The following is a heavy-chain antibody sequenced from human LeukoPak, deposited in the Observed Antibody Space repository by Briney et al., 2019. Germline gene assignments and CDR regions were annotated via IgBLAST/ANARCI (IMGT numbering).Heavy chain of an antibody. V-gene: IGHV3-23*01. D-gene: IGHD2-2*02. J-gene: IGHJ4*02. CDR1: GFTFSSYA. CDR3: AKNDCSSTSCYISAFDY. CDR2: ISGSGGST. Sequence: PGASLRLSCAASGFTFSSYAMSWVRQAPGKGLEWVSAISGSGGSTYYADSVKGRFTISRDNSKNTLDLQMNSLRAEDTAVYYCAKNDCSSTSCYISAFDYWGQGTLVTVSS.